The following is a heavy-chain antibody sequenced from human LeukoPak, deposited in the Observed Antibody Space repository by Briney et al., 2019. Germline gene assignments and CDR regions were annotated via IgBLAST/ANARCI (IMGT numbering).Heavy chain of an antibody. V-gene: IGHV7-4-1*02. CDR2: INTNTGNP. D-gene: IGHD3-16*01. CDR3: AIGQYWGDY. CDR1: GYTFTSYA. J-gene: IGHJ4*02. Sequence: GASVKVSCKASGYTFTSYAMNWMRQAPGQGLEWMGWINTNTGNPTYAQGFTGRFVFSLDTSVSTTYLQISSLKAEDTAVYYCAIGQYWGDYWGQGTLVTVSS.